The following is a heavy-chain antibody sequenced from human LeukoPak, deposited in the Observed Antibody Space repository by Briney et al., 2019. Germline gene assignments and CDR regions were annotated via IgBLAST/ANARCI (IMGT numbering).Heavy chain of an antibody. CDR3: ARDLKALRYFVWLSD. CDR2: IWYDGSNK. D-gene: IGHD3-9*01. Sequence: PGGSLRLSCAASGFTSSSYGMHWVRQAPGKGLEWVAVIWYDGSNKYYVDSVKGRFTISRDNSKSTLYLQMNSLRDEDTAVYYCARDLKALRYFVWLSDWGQGTLVTAPS. CDR1: GFTSSSYG. J-gene: IGHJ4*02. V-gene: IGHV3-33*01.